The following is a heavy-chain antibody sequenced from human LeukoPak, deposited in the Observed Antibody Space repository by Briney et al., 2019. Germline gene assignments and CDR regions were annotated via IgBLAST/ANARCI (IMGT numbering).Heavy chain of an antibody. V-gene: IGHV4-59*01. CDR1: GGSISSYY. CDR3: AKTPPYYYYYYYMDV. J-gene: IGHJ6*03. Sequence: SETLSLTCTVSGGSISSYYWSWIRQPPGKGLEWIGYVYYSASTNYNPSLKSRVTISVDTSKNQFSLKLSSVTAADTAVYYCAKTPPYYYYYYYMDVXXXGTTVTVSS. CDR2: VYYSAST.